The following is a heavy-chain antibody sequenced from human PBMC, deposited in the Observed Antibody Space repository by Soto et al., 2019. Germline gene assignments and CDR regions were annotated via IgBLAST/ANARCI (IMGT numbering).Heavy chain of an antibody. CDR3: ATDQGGSYYGSGSYFDI. CDR2: ISAYNGNT. CDR1: GYTFTSYG. D-gene: IGHD3-10*01. J-gene: IGHJ3*02. V-gene: IGHV1-18*01. Sequence: ASVKVSCKASGYTFTSYGISWVRQAPGQGLEWMGWISAYNGNTIYAQKLQGRVTVTKDTSTRTAYMELSSLRSEDTAVYYCATDQGGSYYGSGSYFDIWGQGTLVTVSS.